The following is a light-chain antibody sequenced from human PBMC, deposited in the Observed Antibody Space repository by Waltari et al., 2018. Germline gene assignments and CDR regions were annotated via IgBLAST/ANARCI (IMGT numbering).Light chain of an antibody. V-gene: IGLV1-47*01. CDR2: RNN. Sequence: QSVLTQPPSASGTPGQRVPIACSGSSPNTGSNYVYWYQQLPGTAPKLLIYRNNQRPSGVPDRFSGSKSGTSASLAISGLRSEDEADYYCAAWDDSLSGQVFGGGTKLTVL. CDR3: AAWDDSLSGQV. CDR1: SPNTGSNY. J-gene: IGLJ2*01.